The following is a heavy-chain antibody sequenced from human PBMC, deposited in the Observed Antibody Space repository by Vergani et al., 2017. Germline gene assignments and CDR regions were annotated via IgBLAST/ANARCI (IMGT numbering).Heavy chain of an antibody. J-gene: IGHJ3*02. CDR2: ISGSGGST. V-gene: IGHV3-23*01. D-gene: IGHD6-6*01. CDR1: GFTFSSYD. CDR3: AKASEEYSSSSDAFDI. Sequence: EVQLLESGGGLVQPGGSLRLSCAASGFTFSSYDMSWVRQAPGKGLEWVSAISGSGGSTYYADSVKGRFTISRDNSKNTLYLQMNSLRAEGTAVYYCAKASEEYSSSSDAFDIWGQGTMVTVSS.